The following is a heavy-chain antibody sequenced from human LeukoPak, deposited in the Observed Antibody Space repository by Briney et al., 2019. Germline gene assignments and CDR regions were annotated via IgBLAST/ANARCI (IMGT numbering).Heavy chain of an antibody. CDR3: ARGIWSATRASYHLDV. Sequence: ASVKVSCKASGYTFTNYAIHWVRQAPGRGPEWMGWINAGNADTRYSQDFQGRVTITRDTSASTAYMEFSSLRSEDMAVYYCARGIWSATRASYHLDVWGKGTTVTVSS. CDR1: GYTFTNYA. J-gene: IGHJ6*03. V-gene: IGHV1-3*03. D-gene: IGHD3-3*01. CDR2: INAGNADT.